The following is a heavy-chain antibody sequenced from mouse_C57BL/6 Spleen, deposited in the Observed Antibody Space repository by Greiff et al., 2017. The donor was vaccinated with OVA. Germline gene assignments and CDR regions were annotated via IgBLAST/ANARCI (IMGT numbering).Heavy chain of an antibody. Sequence: EVQLQQSGPGLVKPSQSLSLTCSVTGYSITSGYYWNWIRQFPGNKLEWMGYISYDGSNNYNPSLKNRISITRDTSKNQFFLKLNSVTTEDTATYYCARALPGAMDYWGQGTSVTVSS. V-gene: IGHV3-6*01. J-gene: IGHJ4*01. CDR3: ARALPGAMDY. CDR1: GYSITSGYY. CDR2: ISYDGSN.